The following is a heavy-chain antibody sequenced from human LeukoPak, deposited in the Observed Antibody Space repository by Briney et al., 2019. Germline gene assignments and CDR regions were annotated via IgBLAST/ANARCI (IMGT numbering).Heavy chain of an antibody. Sequence: PGGSLRLSCAAYGFTLNKYWMHWVRQAPGKGLVWVSRINIDGSSISYADSVRGRFTISRDNAKNTLYLQMNNLRAEDTAVYYCTRIPADQTFFDFWGQGTLVTVSS. J-gene: IGHJ4*02. CDR1: GFTLNKYW. CDR2: INIDGSSI. V-gene: IGHV3-74*01. CDR3: TRIPADQTFFDF. D-gene: IGHD2-2*01.